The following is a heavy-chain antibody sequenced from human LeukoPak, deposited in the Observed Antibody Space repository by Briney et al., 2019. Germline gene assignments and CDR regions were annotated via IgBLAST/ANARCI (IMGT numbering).Heavy chain of an antibody. CDR3: SRESGPFSPFGH. V-gene: IGHV4-4*02. J-gene: IGHJ4*02. Sequence: PSETLSLTCGVSGGSITSTNYWSWVRQPPGQGLEWIGEISLSGYTGFNPSLRSRVTMSLDESNNHLSLNLASVTAADTAVYYCSRESGPFSPFGHWGQGILVTVTS. CDR2: ISLSGYT. CDR1: GGSITSTNY. D-gene: IGHD1-26*01.